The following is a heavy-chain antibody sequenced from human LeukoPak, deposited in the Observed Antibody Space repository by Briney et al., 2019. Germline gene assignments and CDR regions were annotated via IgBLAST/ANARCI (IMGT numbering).Heavy chain of an antibody. CDR3: ARDDQGSSWYLGHSDAFDI. Sequence: AGGSLRLSCAASGFTFSSYSMNWVRQAPGKGLEWVSSISSGSSYTYYGDSVKGRFTIPRDNTKKSLYLQMNSLRAEDTAVYYCARDDQGSSWYLGHSDAFDIWGQGTMVTVSS. J-gene: IGHJ3*02. D-gene: IGHD6-13*01. V-gene: IGHV3-21*01. CDR1: GFTFSSYS. CDR2: ISSGSSYT.